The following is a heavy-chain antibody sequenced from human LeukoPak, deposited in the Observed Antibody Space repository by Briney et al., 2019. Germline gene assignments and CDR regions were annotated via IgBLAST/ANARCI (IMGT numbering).Heavy chain of an antibody. V-gene: IGHV4-61*02. CDR3: ASSSPGSTTELDY. Sequence: SQTLSLTCTVSGGSISSGSYYWSWIRQPAGKALEWIGRIYSSGTTSYSPSLKSRVTISVDTSENQFSLKLSSVTAADTAMYFCASSSPGSTTELDYWGQGTLVTVSS. CDR2: IYSSGTT. J-gene: IGHJ4*02. CDR1: GGSISSGSYY. D-gene: IGHD2/OR15-2a*01.